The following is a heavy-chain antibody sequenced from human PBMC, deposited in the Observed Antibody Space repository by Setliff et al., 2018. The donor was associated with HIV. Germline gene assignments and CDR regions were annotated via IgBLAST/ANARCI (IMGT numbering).Heavy chain of an antibody. CDR1: GYTFTSYG. CDR2: ISAYNGNT. V-gene: IGHV1-18*01. D-gene: IGHD2-8*01. Sequence: ASVKVSCKASGYTFTSYGISWVRQAPGQGLEWMGWISAYNGNTDYARNLQGRLTMTTDTSTNTAFMELRSLRSEDTAVYYCASGSGYCKNGVCYIGVHRTPDKYYFDSWGQGALVTVSS. CDR3: ASGSGYCKNGVCYIGVHRTPDKYYFDS. J-gene: IGHJ4*02.